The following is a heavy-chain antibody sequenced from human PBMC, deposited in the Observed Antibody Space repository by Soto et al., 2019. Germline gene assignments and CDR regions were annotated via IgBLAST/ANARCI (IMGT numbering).Heavy chain of an antibody. J-gene: IGHJ3*02. Sequence: QVQLVQSGAEVKKPGASVKVSCKASGYTFTSYGISWVRQAPGQGLEWMGWISASNGNTNYAQKLQCRVTMTTDTATSTAYMEMRGMRSDDTEVYDCARMLRRDAFDIWCQGTMVTVSS. CDR2: ISASNGNT. V-gene: IGHV1-18*01. CDR3: ARMLRRDAFDI. D-gene: IGHD2-15*01. CDR1: GYTFTSYG.